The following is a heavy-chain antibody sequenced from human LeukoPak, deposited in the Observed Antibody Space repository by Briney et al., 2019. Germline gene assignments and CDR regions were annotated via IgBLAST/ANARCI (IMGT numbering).Heavy chain of an antibody. D-gene: IGHD3-10*01. J-gene: IGHJ4*02. CDR2: ISSDGSNK. CDR1: GFTFNSHA. Sequence: PGGSLRLSCAASGFTFNSHAMHWVRQAPGKGLEWVAVISSDGSNKYYADSVKGRFTISRDNSKNTLYLQMNSLRAEDTAVYYCARERSGSGSNFDYWGQGTLVTVSS. V-gene: IGHV3-30-3*01. CDR3: ARERSGSGSNFDY.